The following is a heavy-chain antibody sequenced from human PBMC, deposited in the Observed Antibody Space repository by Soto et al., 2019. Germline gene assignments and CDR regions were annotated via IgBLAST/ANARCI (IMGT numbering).Heavy chain of an antibody. CDR3: AKDFSRLSSFDY. V-gene: IGHV3-30*18. J-gene: IGHJ4*02. Sequence: GGSLRLPCAAPGFTFSSYDMHLVRQAPGKGLEWVAAISYTGNYKYYADSVNGRFTISRDKSENILYLQMNSLRADDTAVYYCAKDFSRLSSFDYWGQGTLVTAPQ. CDR2: ISYTGNYK. CDR1: GFTFSSYD. D-gene: IGHD6-6*01.